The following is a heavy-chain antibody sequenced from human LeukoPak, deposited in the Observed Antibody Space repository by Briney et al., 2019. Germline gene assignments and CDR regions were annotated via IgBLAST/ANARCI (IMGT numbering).Heavy chain of an antibody. CDR1: GYTFTSYG. V-gene: IGHV1-18*04. D-gene: IGHD6-19*01. Sequence: ASVKVSCKASGYTFTSYGISWVRQAPGQGLEWMGWISAYNGNTNYAQKLQGRVTMTTDTSTSTAYMELRSLRSDDTAVYYSARDLYDIAVAGRFDYWGQGTLVTVSS. CDR2: ISAYNGNT. J-gene: IGHJ4*02. CDR3: ARDLYDIAVAGRFDY.